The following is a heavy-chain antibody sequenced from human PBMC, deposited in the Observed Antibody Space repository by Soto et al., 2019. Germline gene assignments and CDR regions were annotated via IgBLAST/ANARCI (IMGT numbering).Heavy chain of an antibody. CDR3: ARDISTTVTPLGEEGWFDP. J-gene: IGHJ5*02. CDR1: GFTFSDYY. D-gene: IGHD4-4*01. V-gene: IGHV3-11*01. CDR2: ISSSGSTI. Sequence: QVKLVESGGGLVKPGGSLRLSCAASGFTFSDYYMSWIRQAPGKGMEWVSYISSSGSTIYYADSVKGRFTISRDNAKNSLYLQMNSLRSEDTAVYYCARDISTTVTPLGEEGWFDPWGQGTLVTVSS.